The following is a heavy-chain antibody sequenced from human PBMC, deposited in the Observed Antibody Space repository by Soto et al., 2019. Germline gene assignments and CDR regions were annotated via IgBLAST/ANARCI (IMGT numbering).Heavy chain of an antibody. CDR1: GVSISSGGYY. CDR2: IYYSGST. J-gene: IGHJ5*02. Sequence: TLCLACAVSGVSISSGGYYWSWIRQHPGKGLEWIGYIYYSGSTYYNPSLKSRVTISVDTSKNQFSLKLSYVTAADTAVYYCARAYCSGGSCYLHNWFDPWGQGTMVTVSS. V-gene: IGHV4-31*11. CDR3: ARAYCSGGSCYLHNWFDP. D-gene: IGHD2-15*01.